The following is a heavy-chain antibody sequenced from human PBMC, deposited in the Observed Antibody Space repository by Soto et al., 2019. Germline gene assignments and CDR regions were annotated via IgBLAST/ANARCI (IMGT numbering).Heavy chain of an antibody. V-gene: IGHV4-59*01. Sequence: SETLSLTCTVSGGSISNESWNWIRQPPVKGLEWIGYIYYTGSTNYNPPLQSRVTISVDTSKNQFALKLSSVTAADTAVYYCARDPWRADHPVIQDVWGKGTTVT. CDR1: GGSISNES. J-gene: IGHJ6*03. D-gene: IGHD3-22*01. CDR3: ARDPWRADHPVIQDV. CDR2: IYYTGST.